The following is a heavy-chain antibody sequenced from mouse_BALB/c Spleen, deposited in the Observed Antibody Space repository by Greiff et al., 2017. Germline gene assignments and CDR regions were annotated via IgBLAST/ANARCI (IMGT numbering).Heavy chain of an antibody. CDR2: IDPANGNT. V-gene: IGHV14-3*02. Sequence: EVQLQESGAELVKPGASVKLSCTASGFNIKDTYMHWVKQRPEQGLEWIGRIDPANGNTKYDPKFQGKATITADTSSNTAYLQLSSLTSEDTAVYYCARHYYGSSYVLDYWGQGTTLTVSS. D-gene: IGHD1-1*01. CDR3: ARHYYGSSYVLDY. J-gene: IGHJ2*01. CDR1: GFNIKDTY.